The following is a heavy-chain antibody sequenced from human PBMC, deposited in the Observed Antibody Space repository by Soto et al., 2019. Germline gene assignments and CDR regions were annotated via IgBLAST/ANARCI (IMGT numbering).Heavy chain of an antibody. CDR3: ARGLGGRMDD. V-gene: IGHV1-69*08. CDR2: IIPILGET. CDR1: GTIFSSYT. J-gene: IGHJ6*02. Sequence: QVQLVQSGAEVKKPGSSVRVSCKASGTIFSSYTISWVRQAPGQGLEWMGRIIPILGETNSAQKFQGRVTLTADKSTNTAYMQLNSLRLEDTAVYYCARGLGGRMDDWGQVTTGTVSS. D-gene: IGHD3-16*01.